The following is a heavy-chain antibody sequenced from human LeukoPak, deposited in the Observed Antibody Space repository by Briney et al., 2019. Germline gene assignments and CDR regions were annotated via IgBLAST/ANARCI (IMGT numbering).Heavy chain of an antibody. CDR1: GYTFTNYD. J-gene: IGHJ4*02. Sequence: ASVKVSCKASGYTFTNYDISWVRQAPGQGLEWMGWISAYNGDTNYAQKVQDRVTMTTDISTSTAYMELRSLRSDDTAVYYCARAGGGYDDYWGQGTLVTVSS. CDR3: ARAGGGYDDY. CDR2: ISAYNGDT. D-gene: IGHD5-12*01. V-gene: IGHV1-18*04.